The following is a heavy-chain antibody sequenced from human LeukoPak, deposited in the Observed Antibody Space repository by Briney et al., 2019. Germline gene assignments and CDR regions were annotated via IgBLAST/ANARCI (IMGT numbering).Heavy chain of an antibody. CDR1: GFTFSSYG. V-gene: IGHV3-33*01. Sequence: PGGSLRLSCAVSGFTFSSYGMHWVRQAPGKGLEWVAVIWYDGSNKYYADSVKGRFTISRDDSKNTLYLQMNSLRAEDTAECYCARDGALGSRRFNFDQWGQGTLVTVSS. D-gene: IGHD1-26*01. J-gene: IGHJ4*02. CDR3: ARDGALGSRRFNFDQ. CDR2: IWYDGSNK.